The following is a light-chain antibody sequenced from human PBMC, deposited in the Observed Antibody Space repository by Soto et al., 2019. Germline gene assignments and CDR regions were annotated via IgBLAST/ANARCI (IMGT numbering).Light chain of an antibody. CDR2: RTA. V-gene: IGKV1-39*01. J-gene: IGKJ4*01. CDR1: QSISTY. CDR3: QQSLTTPLT. Sequence: IQVTQSPASLSASVGDRVTITCRASQSISTYLSWYQQKPGKAPKLLIYRTANLQSGVPSRFSGGGSGAEFTLTISSLQPEEFATYYCQQSLTTPLTFGGGTKVEIK.